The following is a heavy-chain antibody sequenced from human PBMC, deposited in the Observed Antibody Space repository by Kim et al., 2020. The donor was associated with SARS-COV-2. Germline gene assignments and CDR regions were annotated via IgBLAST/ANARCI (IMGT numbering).Heavy chain of an antibody. CDR1: GYTFSGYY. J-gene: IGHJ4*02. Sequence: ASVKVSCKASGYTFSGYYLYWVRQAPGQGLEWMGGINPKTGDTNSAQNFQGRVTMTRDTSINTAFMELSSLRSDDTAIYYCSRGGVLITATRPFDYWGQGTLVTVSS. V-gene: IGHV1-2*02. CDR2: INPKTGDT. CDR3: SRGGVLITATRPFDY. D-gene: IGHD1-26*01.